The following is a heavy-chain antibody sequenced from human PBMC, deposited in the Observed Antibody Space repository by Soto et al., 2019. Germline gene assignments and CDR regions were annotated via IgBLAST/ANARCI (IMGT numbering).Heavy chain of an antibody. Sequence: SETLSLTCAVYGGSFSGYYWSWIRQPPGKGLEWIGEINHSGSTNYNPSLKSRVTISVDTSKNQFSLKLSSVTAADTAVYYCARGWTYCSSTSCYINWFDPWGQGTLVTVSS. D-gene: IGHD2-2*01. CDR1: GGSFSGYY. V-gene: IGHV4-34*01. CDR3: ARGWTYCSSTSCYINWFDP. J-gene: IGHJ5*02. CDR2: INHSGST.